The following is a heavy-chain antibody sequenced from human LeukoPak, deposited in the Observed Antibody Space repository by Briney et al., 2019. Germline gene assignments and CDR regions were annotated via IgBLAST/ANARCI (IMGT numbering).Heavy chain of an antibody. CDR3: ARGDDIGYCTNGVCPELNWFDP. Sequence: SETLSLTCAVYGGSFSGYYWSWIRQPPGKGLEWIGEINHSGSTNYNLSLKSRVTISVDTSKNQFSLKLSSVTAADTAVYYCARGDDIGYCTNGVCPELNWFDPWGQGTLVTVSS. CDR1: GGSFSGYY. D-gene: IGHD2-8*01. V-gene: IGHV4-34*01. J-gene: IGHJ5*02. CDR2: INHSGST.